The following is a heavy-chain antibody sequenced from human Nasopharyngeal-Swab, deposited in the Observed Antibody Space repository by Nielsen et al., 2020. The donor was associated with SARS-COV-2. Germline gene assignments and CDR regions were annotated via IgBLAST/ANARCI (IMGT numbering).Heavy chain of an antibody. D-gene: IGHD3-3*01. CDR1: GYRFTNYG. CDR2: NSAYNGDT. J-gene: IGHJ4*02. CDR3: ARDVPVDGVLFLDY. Sequence: ASVKVSCKAAGYRFTNYGISWVRQAPGQGLEWMGWNSAYNGDTYYAQKFQGRVTMTTYPSTNTAYMELRSLRSDDTAVYFCARDVPVDGVLFLDYWGQGTPVTVSS. V-gene: IGHV1-18*01.